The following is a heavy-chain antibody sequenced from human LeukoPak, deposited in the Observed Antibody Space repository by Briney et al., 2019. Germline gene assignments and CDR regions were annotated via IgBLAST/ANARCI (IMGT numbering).Heavy chain of an antibody. CDR3: AREDTLTGYSNGMDV. CDR2: INPNSAVT. J-gene: IGHJ6*02. CDR1: GYTFTGYY. V-gene: IGHV1-2*02. Sequence: ASVTASCKASGYTFTGYYMHWVRRAPGQGLEWMGWINPNSAVTNYAQKFQGRATMTRDTSISTACLELSRLRSDDTAVYYCAREDTLTGYSNGMDVWGQGTTVTAS. D-gene: IGHD3-9*01.